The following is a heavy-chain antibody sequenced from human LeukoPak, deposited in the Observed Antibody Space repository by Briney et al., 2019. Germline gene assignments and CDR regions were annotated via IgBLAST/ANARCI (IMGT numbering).Heavy chain of an antibody. CDR1: GFTFSTYW. Sequence: AGSLRFSCAASGFTFSTYWRCWVRQAPGKGLEWVANIKEDGSETNYVESVKGRFFISRDNAKNSQHLQMNSLRVEDTAVYYCARCEGFYDYFSGNPTYYFYMDVWGKGTTVTVSS. V-gene: IGHV3-7*01. D-gene: IGHD3-16*01. CDR3: ARCEGFYDYFSGNPTYYFYMDV. CDR2: IKEDGSET. J-gene: IGHJ6*03.